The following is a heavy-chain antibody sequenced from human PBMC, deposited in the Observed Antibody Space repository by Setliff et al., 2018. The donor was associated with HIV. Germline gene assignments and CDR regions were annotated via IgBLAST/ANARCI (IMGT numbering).Heavy chain of an antibody. Sequence: ASVKVSCKASGYSFTTYSINWLRQAPGQGPEWMGWIHTSTGKPTYVRDFTGRFVFSLDTSVNTAFLQISDLKTEDTAVYYCARNSPFPPSSGAHFDFWGPVTLVTVSS. CDR3: ARNSPFPPSSGAHFDF. CDR1: GYSFTTYS. CDR2: IHTSTGKP. V-gene: IGHV7-4-1*02. J-gene: IGHJ4*02. D-gene: IGHD3-22*01.